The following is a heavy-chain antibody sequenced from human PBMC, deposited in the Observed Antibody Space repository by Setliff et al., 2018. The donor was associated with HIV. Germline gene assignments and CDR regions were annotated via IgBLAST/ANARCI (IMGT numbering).Heavy chain of an antibody. Sequence: LSLTCGVSGYSISSGYYWGWIRQPPGKGLEWIGRIYSSGSTYYQPSLQGRVSMSIDSSKNHFSLSLRYVTAADTAVYYCARSFSGRYFWSGYYTGPDPKGENAFDIWGQGTMVTVSS. V-gene: IGHV4-38-2*01. CDR1: GYSISSGYY. CDR2: IYSSGST. CDR3: ARSFSGRYFWSGYYTGPDPKGENAFDI. J-gene: IGHJ3*02. D-gene: IGHD3-3*01.